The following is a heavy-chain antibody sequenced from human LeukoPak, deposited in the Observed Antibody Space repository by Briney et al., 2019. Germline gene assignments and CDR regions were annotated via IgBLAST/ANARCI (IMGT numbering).Heavy chain of an antibody. CDR3: ATEGYDTGVDY. CDR2: IYTSGST. J-gene: IGHJ4*02. D-gene: IGHD5-12*01. Sequence: PSETLSLTCTVSGGSISIGSYDWSWIRQPAGKGLEWSGRIYTSGSTNYNPSLKSRVTISVDTSNKHLSLQLRSVTAAATAVYYCATEGYDTGVDYWGQGTMVTVSS. V-gene: IGHV4-61*02. CDR1: GGSISIGSYD.